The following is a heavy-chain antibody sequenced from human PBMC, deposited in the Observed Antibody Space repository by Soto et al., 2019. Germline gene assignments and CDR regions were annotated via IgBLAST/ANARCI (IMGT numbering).Heavy chain of an antibody. D-gene: IGHD6-6*01. J-gene: IGHJ6*02. V-gene: IGHV1-69*01. Sequence: QVQLVQSGAEVKKPGSSVKVSCKASGGTFSSYAISWVRQAPGQGLEWMGGIIPIFGTANYAQKFQGRVTITADESTSTGYMELSGLRSEDTAVYDCAGGVDSSSGYYSGMDVWGQGTTVTVSS. CDR1: GGTFSSYA. CDR3: AGGVDSSSGYYSGMDV. CDR2: IIPIFGTA.